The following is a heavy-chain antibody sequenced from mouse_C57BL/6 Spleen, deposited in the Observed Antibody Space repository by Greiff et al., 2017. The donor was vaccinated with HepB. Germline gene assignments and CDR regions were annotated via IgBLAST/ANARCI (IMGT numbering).Heavy chain of an antibody. Sequence: VQLQQPGAELVKPGASVKLSCKASGYTFTSYWMQWVKQRPGQGLEWIGEIDPSDSYTNYNQKFKGKATLTVDTSSSTAYMQLSSLTSEDSAVYYCARSGSNYVPFAYWGQGTLVTVSA. D-gene: IGHD2-5*01. CDR2: IDPSDSYT. V-gene: IGHV1-50*01. CDR1: GYTFTSYW. CDR3: ARSGSNYVPFAY. J-gene: IGHJ3*01.